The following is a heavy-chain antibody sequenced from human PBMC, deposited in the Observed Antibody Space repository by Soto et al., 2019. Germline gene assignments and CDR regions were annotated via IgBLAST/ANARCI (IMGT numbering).Heavy chain of an antibody. Sequence: GESLKISCAASGFTFSSYAMSWVRQAPGKGLECVSSISGGGGSTYYADSVKGRFTISRDNSKNTLYLQMNSLRAEDTADYYCAKDGDILSGHPEYFQHWGQGTLVTVSS. CDR3: AKDGDILSGHPEYFQH. J-gene: IGHJ1*01. CDR1: GFTFSSYA. V-gene: IGHV3-23*01. CDR2: ISGGGGST. D-gene: IGHD3-9*01.